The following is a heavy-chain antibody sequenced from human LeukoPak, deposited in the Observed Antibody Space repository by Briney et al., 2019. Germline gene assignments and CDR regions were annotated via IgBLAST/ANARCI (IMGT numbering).Heavy chain of an antibody. Sequence: GASVKVSCKAPGYTFTSYAISWVRQAPGQGLEWVGWIGAYNGNTKYAQKFHGRLTMTTDTSMTTAYMELTSLRSDDTAVYYCVRDGAWFDSWGQGTLVTVSS. D-gene: IGHD3-16*01. V-gene: IGHV1-18*01. CDR3: VRDGAWFDS. CDR2: IGAYNGNT. CDR1: GYTFTSYA. J-gene: IGHJ5*01.